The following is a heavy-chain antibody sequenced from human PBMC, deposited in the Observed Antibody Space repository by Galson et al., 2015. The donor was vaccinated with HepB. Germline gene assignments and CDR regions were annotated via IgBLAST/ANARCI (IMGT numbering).Heavy chain of an antibody. V-gene: IGHV3-30-3*01. Sequence: SLRLSCAASGFTFSSYAMHWVRQAPGKGLEWVAVISYDGSNKYYADSVKGRFTISRDNSKNTLYLQMNSLRAEDTAVYYCARDPGSWIQLWWSYYYYYGMDVWGQGTTVTVSS. CDR3: ARDPGSWIQLWWSYYYYYGMDV. CDR1: GFTFSSYA. CDR2: ISYDGSNK. D-gene: IGHD5-18*01. J-gene: IGHJ6*02.